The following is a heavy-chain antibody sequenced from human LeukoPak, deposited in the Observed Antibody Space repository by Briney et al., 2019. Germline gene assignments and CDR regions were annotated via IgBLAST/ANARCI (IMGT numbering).Heavy chain of an antibody. D-gene: IGHD3-22*01. Sequence: SQTLSLTCTVSGGSISSGIYYWTWIRQHPGKGLEWIGYIYCSGSTYYNPSLKSRVTISVDTSKNHFSLRLSSVTAADTAVYYCARGGSYYYDSSGYYFFDYWGQGTLVTVSS. CDR2: IYCSGST. CDR1: GGSISSGIYY. V-gene: IGHV4-31*03. CDR3: ARGGSYYYDSSGYYFFDY. J-gene: IGHJ4*02.